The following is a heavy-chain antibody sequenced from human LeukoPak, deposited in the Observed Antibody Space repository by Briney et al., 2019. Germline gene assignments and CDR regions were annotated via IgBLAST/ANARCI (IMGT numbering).Heavy chain of an antibody. CDR2: ISYAGST. J-gene: IGHJ5*02. D-gene: IGHD3-22*01. V-gene: IGHV4-59*12. Sequence: PSETLSLTCTVSGGSFSNYYWNWIRQTPEKGLEWIGYISYAGSTNYNPSLKSRVTMSVDTSKNQFSLKLSSVTAADTAVYYCARDEAPWWTDSSPFDPWGQGTLVTVSS. CDR3: ARDEAPWWTDSSPFDP. CDR1: GGSFSNYY.